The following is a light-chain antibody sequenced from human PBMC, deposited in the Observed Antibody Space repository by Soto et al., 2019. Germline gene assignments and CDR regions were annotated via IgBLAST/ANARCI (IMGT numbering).Light chain of an antibody. CDR2: DVK. Sequence: QSALTQPASVSGSPGQSITISCTGASTDVDGYHYVSWYQQHPGQAPKLMIYDVKNRPSGVSYRFSGSKSGDAASLTISGLQAEADADYYCSSYTSSAPLYVFGTGTKVTGL. V-gene: IGLV2-14*03. CDR1: STDVDGYHY. CDR3: SSYTSSAPLYV. J-gene: IGLJ1*01.